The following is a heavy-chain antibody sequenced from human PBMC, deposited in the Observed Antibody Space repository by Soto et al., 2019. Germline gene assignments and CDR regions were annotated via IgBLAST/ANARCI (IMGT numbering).Heavy chain of an antibody. D-gene: IGHD3-22*01. CDR1: GFTFSSYG. Sequence: GGSLRLSCAASGFTFSSYGMHWVRQAPGKGLEWVAVISYDGSNKYYADSVKGRFTISRDNSKNTLYLQMNSLRAEDTAVYYCAKDMYYDSSGYSDYWGQGTLVTVSS. V-gene: IGHV3-30*18. CDR3: AKDMYYDSSGYSDY. CDR2: ISYDGSNK. J-gene: IGHJ4*02.